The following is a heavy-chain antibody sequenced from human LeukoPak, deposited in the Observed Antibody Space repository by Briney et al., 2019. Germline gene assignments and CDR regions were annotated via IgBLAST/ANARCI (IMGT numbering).Heavy chain of an antibody. CDR3: VKEQGSGSYRTADY. CDR2: ITYDGDTR. D-gene: IGHD3-10*01. CDR1: GFTFSSYG. Sequence: GGSLRLFCAASGFTFSSYGMSWVRQAPGKGLECVAVITYDGDTRYCEDSVKGRFTISIDTSKSTLYLQMNSLGAEDTAVYYYVKEQGSGSYRTADYWGQGTLVTVSS. V-gene: IGHV3-30*18. J-gene: IGHJ4*02.